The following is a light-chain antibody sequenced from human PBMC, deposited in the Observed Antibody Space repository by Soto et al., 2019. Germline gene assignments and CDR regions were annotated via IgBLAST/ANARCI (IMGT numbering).Light chain of an antibody. J-gene: IGLJ3*02. CDR1: SSDVGGYNY. CDR3: SSHTSTDTWV. Sequence: QPVLTQPASVSGSPGQSITISCTGTSSDVGGYNYVSWYQQPPGKAPKLIIYAVSNRPSGISNRFSGSKSGYTASLTISGLQAEDEADYYCSSHTSTDTWVLGGGTKLTVL. CDR2: AVS. V-gene: IGLV2-14*01.